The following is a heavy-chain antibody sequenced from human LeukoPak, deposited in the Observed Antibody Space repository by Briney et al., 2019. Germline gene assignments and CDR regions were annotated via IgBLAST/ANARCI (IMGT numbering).Heavy chain of an antibody. V-gene: IGHV4-39*01. CDR2: IYYSGST. CDR1: GGSIISSSYY. D-gene: IGHD2-8*01. Sequence: PSETLSLTCTVSGGSIISSSYYWGWIRQTPGKGLEWIGSIYYSGSTYYNPSLKSRVTISIDTSKNQFSLRLSSVTAADTAVYYCARLLMLREWSAVRFNRFDPWGQGTLVTVSS. J-gene: IGHJ5*02. CDR3: ARLLMLREWSAVRFNRFDP.